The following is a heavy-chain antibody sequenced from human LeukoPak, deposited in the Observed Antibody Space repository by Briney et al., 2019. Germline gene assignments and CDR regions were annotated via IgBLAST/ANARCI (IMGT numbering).Heavy chain of an antibody. J-gene: IGHJ4*02. Sequence: GGSLRLSCAASGFTFISYSMTWVRQAPGKGLEWVSSISSRSSYLYYADSLKSRFTISRDYAKNLLYLQMNSLSAEDTAVYYCAGNIEGYKLYNFDSWGQGTLVTVSS. CDR1: GFTFISYS. D-gene: IGHD5-24*01. CDR2: ISSRSSYL. CDR3: AGNIEGYKLYNFDS. V-gene: IGHV3-21*01.